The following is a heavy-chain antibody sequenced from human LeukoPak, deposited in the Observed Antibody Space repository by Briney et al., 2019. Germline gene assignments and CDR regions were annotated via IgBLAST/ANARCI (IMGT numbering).Heavy chain of an antibody. V-gene: IGHV3-21*01. D-gene: IGHD2-2*01. CDR3: AVTIPAGNWFDP. CDR1: GFTFSSYA. Sequence: GGSLRLSCAASGFTFSSYAMSWVRQAPGKGLEWVSSISSSSYIYYADSVKGRFTISRDNAKNSLYLQMNSLRAEDTAVYYCAVTIPAGNWFDPWGQGTLVTVSS. J-gene: IGHJ5*02. CDR2: ISSSSYI.